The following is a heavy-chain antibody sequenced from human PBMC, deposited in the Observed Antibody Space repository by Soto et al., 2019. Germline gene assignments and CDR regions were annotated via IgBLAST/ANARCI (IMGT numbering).Heavy chain of an antibody. CDR1: GGSFSAYY. D-gene: IGHD4-17*01. CDR3: ARVRMTTATFYYYYAMDV. Sequence: PSETLSLTSAVYGGSFSAYYLSWIRQPPGKGLEWIGEVNHSGSTNYNPSLKSRVTISIDTSKNQFSLKLSSVTAADTAVYYCARVRMTTATFYYYYAMDVWGQGTTVTVSS. CDR2: VNHSGST. J-gene: IGHJ6*02. V-gene: IGHV4-34*01.